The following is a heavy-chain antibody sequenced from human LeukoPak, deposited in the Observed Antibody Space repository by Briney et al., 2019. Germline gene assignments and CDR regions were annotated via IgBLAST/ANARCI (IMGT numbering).Heavy chain of an antibody. CDR2: ISGSGGST. Sequence: PGGSLRLSCAASGFTFSSDAMSWVRQAPGKGLEWVSGISGSGGSTYYADSVKGRFTISRDNAKNSLYLQMNSLRAEDTAVYYCARDLSGSGSSDYWGQGTLVTVSS. CDR1: GFTFSSDA. V-gene: IGHV3-23*01. D-gene: IGHD3-10*01. CDR3: ARDLSGSGSSDY. J-gene: IGHJ4*02.